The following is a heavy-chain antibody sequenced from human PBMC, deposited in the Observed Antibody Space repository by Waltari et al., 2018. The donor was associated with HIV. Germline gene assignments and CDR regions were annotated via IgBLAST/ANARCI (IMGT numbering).Heavy chain of an antibody. CDR1: GYTFTGYY. J-gene: IGHJ5*02. CDR3: ARDTPDAYYYETSGYWS. D-gene: IGHD3-22*01. Sequence: QVQLVQSGAEVKKPGASVKVSCKASGYTFTGYYMHWVRQAPGQGLEWMGRINPNSGGTNYAQKFQGRVTMTRDTSISTAYMELSRLRSDDTAGYYCARDTPDAYYYETSGYWSWGQGTLVTVSS. CDR2: INPNSGGT. V-gene: IGHV1-2*02.